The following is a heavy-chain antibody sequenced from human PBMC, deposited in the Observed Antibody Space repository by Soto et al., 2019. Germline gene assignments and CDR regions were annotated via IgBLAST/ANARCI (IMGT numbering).Heavy chain of an antibody. CDR1: GGSITSSSYY. D-gene: IGHD1-26*01. J-gene: IGHJ5*02. CDR2: IYYSGCT. V-gene: IGHV4-39*01. CDR3: ATQEVGGSYVYTFDP. Sequence: QLHLRESGPGLVKPSETLSLTCTVSGGSITSSSYYWGWIRQPPGKGLEWIGSIYYSGCTYYNPSLKSRVTISVDTSKNQFSLKLSSVTAADTAVYYCATQEVGGSYVYTFDPWGQGTLVTVSS.